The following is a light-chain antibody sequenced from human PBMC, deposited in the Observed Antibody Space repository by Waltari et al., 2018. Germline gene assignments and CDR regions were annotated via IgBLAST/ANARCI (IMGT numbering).Light chain of an antibody. Sequence: SYVLNQPPSVSVAPGKTARIACGLNDIGGRTVNWYQQKPGQAPVLVVYGDTDRPSGIPERFFGSTSGNSATLTISRVEAGDEADYYCQVWVSRTDHYVFGTGTKVTVL. CDR1: DIGGRT. CDR2: GDT. J-gene: IGLJ1*01. V-gene: IGLV3-21*03. CDR3: QVWVSRTDHYV.